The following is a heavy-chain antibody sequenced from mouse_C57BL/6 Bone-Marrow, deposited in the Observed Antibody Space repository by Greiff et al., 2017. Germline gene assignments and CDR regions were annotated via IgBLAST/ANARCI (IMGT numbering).Heavy chain of an antibody. J-gene: IGHJ4*01. V-gene: IGHV14-4*01. D-gene: IGHD2-4*01. CDR1: GFNIKDDY. Sequence: EVQLQQSGAELVRPGASVKLSCTASGFNIKDDYMHWVKQRPEQGLEWIGWIDPENGDTEYASKFQGKATITAYTSSNTAYLQLSSLTSEDTAVYYCSTDYGGSYDAMDYWGQGTSVTVSS. CDR2: IDPENGDT. CDR3: STDYGGSYDAMDY.